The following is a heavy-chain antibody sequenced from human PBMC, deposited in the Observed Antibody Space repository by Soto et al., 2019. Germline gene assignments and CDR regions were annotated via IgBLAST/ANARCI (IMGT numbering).Heavy chain of an antibody. D-gene: IGHD3-22*01. Sequence: EVQLVESGGGLVQSGGSLRLSCLASGFSLTPYWMSWVRQTPGKGLEWVAKINEDGSKRDYMESVEGRFTISRDNAKNSVSLQMDSLRVDDTAMYYCVRDGLDYYDTERLYFDNWGQGTLVTVSS. CDR3: VRDGLDYYDTERLYFDN. CDR2: INEDGSKR. V-gene: IGHV3-7*01. J-gene: IGHJ4*02. CDR1: GFSLTPYW.